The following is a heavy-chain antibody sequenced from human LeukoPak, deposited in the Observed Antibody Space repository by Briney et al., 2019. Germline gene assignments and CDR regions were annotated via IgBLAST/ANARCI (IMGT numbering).Heavy chain of an antibody. CDR3: AGSTVTTTQYYYYYYMDV. CDR1: GGSISSGGYY. CDR2: IYYSGST. D-gene: IGHD4-11*01. V-gene: IGHV4-31*03. J-gene: IGHJ6*03. Sequence: SETLSLTCTVSGGSISSGGYYWSWIRQHPGKGLEWIGYIYYSGSTYYNPSLKSRVTISVDTSKNQSSLKLSSVTAADTAVYYCAGSTVTTTQYYYYYYMDVWGKGTTVTVSS.